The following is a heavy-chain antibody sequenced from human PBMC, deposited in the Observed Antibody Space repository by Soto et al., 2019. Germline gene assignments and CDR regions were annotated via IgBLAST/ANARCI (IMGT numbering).Heavy chain of an antibody. J-gene: IGHJ5*02. CDR2: IYWDDDK. CDR1: GFSLSTSGVG. V-gene: IGHV2-5*02. D-gene: IGHD2-2*01. CDR3: AHRRWSSTSCPNWFDP. Sequence: QITLKESGPTLVKPTQTLTLTCTFSGFSLSTSGVGVGWIRQPPGKALEWLALIYWDDDKRYSPSLKSRLTITTYTSKNQVVLTMTNMDPVDTATYYCAHRRWSSTSCPNWFDPWGQGTLVTVSS.